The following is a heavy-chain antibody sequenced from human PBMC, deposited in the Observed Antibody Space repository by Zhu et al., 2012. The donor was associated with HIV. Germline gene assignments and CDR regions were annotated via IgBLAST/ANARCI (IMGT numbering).Heavy chain of an antibody. V-gene: IGHV4-38-2*02. CDR2: IFHTGST. Sequence: QVQLQESGPGLVKPSETLSLICTVSHYSVSSAYYWGWVRQPPGKGLEWIGNIFHTGSTYSNPSLKSRVSISVDTSKNQFSLKLSSVTPADTALYYCARSTVTTSGVFDIWGQGTMVTVAP. CDR1: HYSVSSAYY. CDR3: ARSTVTTSGVFDI. J-gene: IGHJ3*02. D-gene: IGHD4-17*01.